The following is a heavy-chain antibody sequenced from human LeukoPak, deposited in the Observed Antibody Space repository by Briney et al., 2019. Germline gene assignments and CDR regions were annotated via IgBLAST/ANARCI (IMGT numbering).Heavy chain of an antibody. V-gene: IGHV3-23*01. D-gene: IGHD3-10*01. J-gene: IGHJ6*02. CDR3: AKGMTVVLLWFGEFSMDV. CDR1: GFTFTTYA. Sequence: GGSLRLSCAASGFTFTTYAMNWVRQAPGKGLEWVSAISGSGGSTYYADSVKGRFTISRDNSKNTLYLQMNSLRAEDTAVYYCAKGMTVVLLWFGEFSMDVWGQGTTVTVSS. CDR2: ISGSGGST.